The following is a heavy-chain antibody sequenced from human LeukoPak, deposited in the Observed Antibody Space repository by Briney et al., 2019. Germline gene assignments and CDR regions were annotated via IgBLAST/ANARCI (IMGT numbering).Heavy chain of an antibody. V-gene: IGHV3-23*01. D-gene: IGHD6-13*01. J-gene: IGHJ5*02. CDR3: AKSTECQQLLCPVDP. Sequence: GGSLRLSCAASGFTFSSYAMSWVRQGPGKGLEWVSAISGSGGSTYYADSVKGRFTISRDNSKNTLHLQMNSLRAEDTAVYYSAKSTECQQLLCPVDPCGQGTLVTVSS. CDR2: ISGSGGST. CDR1: GFTFSSYA.